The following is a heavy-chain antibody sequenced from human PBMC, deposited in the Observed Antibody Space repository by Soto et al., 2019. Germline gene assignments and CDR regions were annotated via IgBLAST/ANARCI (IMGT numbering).Heavy chain of an antibody. CDR2: ISGSGGST. Sequence: GGSLRLSCAASGFTFSSYAMSWVRQAPGKGLEWVSAISGSGGSTYYADSVKGRFTISRDNSKNTLYLQMNSLRAEDTAVYYCAKGPNSGSYSSWFDPWGQGTLVTVSS. CDR3: AKGPNSGSYSSWFDP. CDR1: GFTFSSYA. J-gene: IGHJ5*02. D-gene: IGHD1-26*01. V-gene: IGHV3-23*01.